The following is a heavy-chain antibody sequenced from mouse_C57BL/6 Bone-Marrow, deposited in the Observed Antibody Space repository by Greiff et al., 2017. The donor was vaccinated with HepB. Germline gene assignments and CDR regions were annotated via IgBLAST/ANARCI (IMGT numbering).Heavy chain of an antibody. CDR3: ARAVWPPNAMDY. CDR2: INPSSGYT. V-gene: IGHV1-7*01. CDR1: GYTFTSYR. Sequence: QVHVKQSGAELAKPGASVKLSCKASGYTFTSYRMHWVKQRPGQGLEWIGYINPSSGYTKYNQKFKDKATLTADKSSSTAYMQLSSLTYEDSAVYYCARAVWPPNAMDYWGQGTSVTVSS. J-gene: IGHJ4*01. D-gene: IGHD3-3*01.